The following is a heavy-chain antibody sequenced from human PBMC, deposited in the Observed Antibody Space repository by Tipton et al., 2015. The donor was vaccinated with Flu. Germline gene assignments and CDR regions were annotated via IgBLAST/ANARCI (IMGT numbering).Heavy chain of an antibody. CDR1: GFTFSTYS. CDR2: ISRTSNYI. D-gene: IGHD1-7*01. Sequence: SLRLSCAASGFTFSTYSMNWVRQAPGKELEWVSSISRTSNYIYYADSVRGRFTISRDNAKNSLFLQMNSLRAEDTAVYYCVREGGITGSTPGDWFDPWGQGTQVTVSS. J-gene: IGHJ5*02. V-gene: IGHV3-21*01. CDR3: VREGGITGSTPGDWFDP.